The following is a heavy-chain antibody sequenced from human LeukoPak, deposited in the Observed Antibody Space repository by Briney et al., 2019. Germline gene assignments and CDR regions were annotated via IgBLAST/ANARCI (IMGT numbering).Heavy chain of an antibody. CDR2: INPTSGGT. V-gene: IGHV1-2*02. CDR3: ARIYCSGGSCYYGFDS. Sequence: GASVKVSCKASGYIFTGYYIHWVRQAPGQGLEWMGWINPTSGGTNYAQKFQGRVTMTRDTSTSTVYMELSSLRSEDTAVYYCARIYCSGGSCYYGFDSWGQGTLVTVSS. CDR1: GYIFTGYY. D-gene: IGHD2-15*01. J-gene: IGHJ4*02.